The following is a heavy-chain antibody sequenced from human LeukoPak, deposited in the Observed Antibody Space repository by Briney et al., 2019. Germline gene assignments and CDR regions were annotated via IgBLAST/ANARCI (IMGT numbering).Heavy chain of an antibody. CDR1: GGSISGYY. CDR2: IYTSGST. V-gene: IGHV4-4*07. CDR3: ARGPYCTSAGCYFDY. D-gene: IGHD2-2*01. Sequence: ASETLSLTCTVSGGSISGYYWSWIRQPAGKGLEWIGRIYTSGSTNYNPSLKSRVTMSVDTSKNQFSLKLSSVTAADTAVYFCARGPYCTSAGCYFDYWGQGTLVTVSS. J-gene: IGHJ4*02.